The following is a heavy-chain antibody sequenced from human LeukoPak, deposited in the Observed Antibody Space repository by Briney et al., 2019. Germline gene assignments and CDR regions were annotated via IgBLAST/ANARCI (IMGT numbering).Heavy chain of an antibody. D-gene: IGHD1-7*01. CDR3: ARTPLTGTTLYYYGMDV. J-gene: IGHJ6*02. Sequence: PSETLSLTCPVSGGAVSSGSHYWSWIRQPPGTGLEWIGYVYYSGSTSYNPSLKGRVTISVDTSKNQFSLKLSSVTAADTAVYYCARTPLTGTTLYYYGMDVWGQGTTVTVSS. V-gene: IGHV4-61*01. CDR2: VYYSGST. CDR1: GGAVSSGSHY.